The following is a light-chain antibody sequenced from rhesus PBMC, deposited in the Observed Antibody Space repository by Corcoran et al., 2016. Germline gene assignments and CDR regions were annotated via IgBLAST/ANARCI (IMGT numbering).Light chain of an antibody. CDR1: QSLLDSEDGNTY. V-gene: IGKV2-104*01. J-gene: IGKJ4*01. CDR3: MQALELLT. Sequence: DIVMTQTPLSLPVTLGEPASISCRSSQSLLDSEDGNTYLEWYLQKTGQSPQLLIYEVSTRASGVPDRFSGSGSDTDVTLKISRVEAEDVGVYYCMQALELLTFGGGTKVEIK. CDR2: EVS.